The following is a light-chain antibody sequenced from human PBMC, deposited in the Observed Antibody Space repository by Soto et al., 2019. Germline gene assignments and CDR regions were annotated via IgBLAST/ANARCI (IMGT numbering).Light chain of an antibody. Sequence: ETVLTQSPATLSLSPGERATLSCRASQSVSVYLAWYQHKPGQAPRLLIYDASNRAAGIPARFSGSGSGTDFTLTISSLEPEDFEVYYCQQRRNWPLTFGGGTKVEIK. J-gene: IGKJ4*01. CDR1: QSVSVY. CDR2: DAS. CDR3: QQRRNWPLT. V-gene: IGKV3-11*01.